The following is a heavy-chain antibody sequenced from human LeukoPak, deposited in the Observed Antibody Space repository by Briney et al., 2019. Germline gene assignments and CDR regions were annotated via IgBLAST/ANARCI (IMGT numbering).Heavy chain of an antibody. J-gene: IGHJ4*02. CDR2: ISYDGSNK. Sequence: GGSLRLSCAASGFTFSSYGMHWVRQAPGKGLEWVAVISYDGSNKYYADSVKGRFTVSRDNSKNTLYLQMNGLRAEDTAVYYCAKELFRSMSATLPDYWGQGTLVTVSS. V-gene: IGHV3-30*18. CDR3: AKELFRSMSATLPDY. D-gene: IGHD2-21*01. CDR1: GFTFSSYG.